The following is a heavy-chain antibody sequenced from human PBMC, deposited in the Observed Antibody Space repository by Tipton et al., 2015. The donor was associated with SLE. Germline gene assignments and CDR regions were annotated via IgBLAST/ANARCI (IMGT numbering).Heavy chain of an antibody. D-gene: IGHD3-10*01. CDR1: GYTFSNYD. CDR3: ARVATVRGTGTYFEY. CDR2: IIPMFVPA. V-gene: IGHV1-69*05. Sequence: QLVQSGAEVRKPGDSVQVSCKASGYTFSNYDISWVRQAPGQGLEWMGGIIPMFVPASYAQKFQGRVTISTDESTSTAYMDLSSLRAEDTAVYYCARVATVRGTGTYFEYWGQGTLVTVSS. J-gene: IGHJ4*02.